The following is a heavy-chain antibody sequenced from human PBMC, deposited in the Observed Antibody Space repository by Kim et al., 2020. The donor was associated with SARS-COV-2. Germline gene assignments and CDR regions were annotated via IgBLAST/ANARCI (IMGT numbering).Heavy chain of an antibody. J-gene: IGHJ4*02. CDR3: ARARIRVLIVVDWFDY. D-gene: IGHD2-15*01. V-gene: IGHV4-31*02. Sequence: SLKSRVTKAVDKSKNQFSLKLSSVTGADTAVYYCARARIRVLIVVDWFDYWGQGTLVTVSS.